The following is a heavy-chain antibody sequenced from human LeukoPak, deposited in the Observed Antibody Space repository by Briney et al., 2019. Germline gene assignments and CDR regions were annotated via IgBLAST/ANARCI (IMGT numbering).Heavy chain of an antibody. CDR1: GFTFSNAW. V-gene: IGHV3-15*01. CDR2: IKSKTDGGTT. CDR3: TTGITMVRGVIHLIDY. Sequence: PGGSLRLSCAASGFTFSNAWMSWVRQAPGKGLEWVGRIKSKTDGGTTDYAAPVKGRFTISRDDSKNTLYLHMNSLKTEDTAVYYCTTGITMVRGVIHLIDYWGQGTLVTVSS. J-gene: IGHJ4*02. D-gene: IGHD3-10*01.